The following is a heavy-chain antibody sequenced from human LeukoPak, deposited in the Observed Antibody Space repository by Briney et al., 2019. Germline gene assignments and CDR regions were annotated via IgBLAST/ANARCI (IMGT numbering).Heavy chain of an antibody. V-gene: IGHV4-34*01. Sequence: SETLSLTCAVSGVSVSDYYWSWIRQSPEKGLEWIGEVSPGGYTTYNPSLRSRVIISEDTSENQLSLNVTSVTAADTALYYCARSRCGRGQARCYNHWAQGSVVTVSS. CDR2: VSPGGYT. CDR1: GVSVSDYY. CDR3: ARSRCGRGQARCYNH. J-gene: IGHJ5*02. D-gene: IGHD2-21*01.